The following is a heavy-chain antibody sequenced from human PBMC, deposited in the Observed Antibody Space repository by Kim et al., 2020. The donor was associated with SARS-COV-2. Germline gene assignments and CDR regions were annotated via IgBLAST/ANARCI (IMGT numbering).Heavy chain of an antibody. CDR3: ARVHRFSQTTAVYYYGSGSYFDY. CDR2: ISSSSSYI. J-gene: IGHJ4*02. V-gene: IGHV3-21*01. Sequence: GGSLRLSCAASGFTFSSYSMNWVRQAPGKGLEWVSSISSSSSYIYYADSVKGRFTISRDNAKNSLYLQMNSLRAEDTAVYYCARVHRFSQTTAVYYYGSGSYFDYWGQGTLVTVSS. CDR1: GFTFSSYS. D-gene: IGHD3-10*01.